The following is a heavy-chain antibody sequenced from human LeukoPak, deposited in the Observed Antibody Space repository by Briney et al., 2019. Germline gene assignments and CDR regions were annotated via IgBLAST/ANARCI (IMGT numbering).Heavy chain of an antibody. D-gene: IGHD3-22*01. CDR3: ARGPYDSSGYYYDYYYYYGMDV. J-gene: IGHJ6*02. Sequence: SETLSLTCTVSGGSISSGGYYWSWIRQHPGKGLEWIGYIYYSGSTYYNPSLKSRVTISVDTSKNQFSLKLSSVTAADTAVYYCARGPYDSSGYYYDYYYYYGMDVWGQGTTVTVSS. V-gene: IGHV4-31*03. CDR2: IYYSGST. CDR1: GGSISSGGYY.